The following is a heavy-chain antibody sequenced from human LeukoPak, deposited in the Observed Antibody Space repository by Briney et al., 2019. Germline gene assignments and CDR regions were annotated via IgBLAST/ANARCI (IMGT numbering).Heavy chain of an antibody. CDR3: ARHYYAFNWFDP. V-gene: IGHV4-59*08. CDR2: IYYSGST. CDR1: GGSISSYY. J-gene: IGHJ5*02. D-gene: IGHD3-22*01. Sequence: SEILSLTCTVSGGSISSYYWSWIRQPPGKGLEWIGYIYYSGSTNYNPSLKSRVTISVDTSKNQFSLKLSSVTAADTAVYYCARHYYAFNWFDPWGQGTLVTVSS.